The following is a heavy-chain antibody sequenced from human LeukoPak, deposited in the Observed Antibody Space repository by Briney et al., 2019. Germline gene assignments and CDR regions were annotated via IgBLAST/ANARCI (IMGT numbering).Heavy chain of an antibody. V-gene: IGHV3-23*01. Sequence: GGSLRLSCAASGFTFSSYAMGWVRQAPGKGLEWVSAISGSGGSTYYADSVKGRFTISRDNSKNTLYLQMNSLRAEDTAVYYCAKDSMYGRYFDYWGQGTLVTVSS. CDR3: AKDSMYGRYFDY. CDR1: GFTFSSYA. CDR2: ISGSGGST. J-gene: IGHJ4*02. D-gene: IGHD1-26*01.